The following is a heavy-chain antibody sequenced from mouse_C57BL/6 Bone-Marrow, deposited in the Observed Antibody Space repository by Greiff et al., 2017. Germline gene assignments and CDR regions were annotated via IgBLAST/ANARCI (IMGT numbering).Heavy chain of an antibody. CDR1: GYTFTSYW. Sequence: EVQLQESGTVLARPGASVKMSCKTSGYTFTSYWMHWVKQRPGQGLEWIGAIYPGNSDTSYNQKFKGKAKLTAVTSASTAYMELSSLTTEDSAVYYCALSYGGSSPYGYFDVWGTGTTVTVSS. J-gene: IGHJ1*03. D-gene: IGHD1-1*01. CDR3: ALSYGGSSPYGYFDV. CDR2: IYPGNSDT. V-gene: IGHV1-5*01.